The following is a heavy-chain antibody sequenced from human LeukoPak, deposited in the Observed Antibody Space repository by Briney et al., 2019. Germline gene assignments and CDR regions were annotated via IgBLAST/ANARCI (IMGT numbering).Heavy chain of an antibody. CDR1: GYTFTSFY. CDR3: ARVSVAGFNWFDP. J-gene: IGHJ5*02. D-gene: IGHD6-19*01. CDR2: INPSGGST. V-gene: IGHV1-46*01. Sequence: ASVKVSCKASGYTFTSFYMHWVRQAPGQGLEWMGIINPSGGSTSYAQKFQGRVTMTRDTSTSTVYIELSSLRSEDAAVYYCARVSVAGFNWFDPWGQGTLVTVSS.